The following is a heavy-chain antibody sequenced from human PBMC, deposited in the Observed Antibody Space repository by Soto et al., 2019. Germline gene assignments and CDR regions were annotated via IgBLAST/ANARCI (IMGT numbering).Heavy chain of an antibody. CDR3: ATCSGGSCSHDAFDI. D-gene: IGHD2-15*01. V-gene: IGHV1-69*02. CDR2: IIPILGIA. J-gene: IGHJ3*02. Sequence: GASLKVSCKASGGTFSSYTISWVRQAPGQGLEWMGRIIPILGIANYAQKFQGRVTITADKSTSTAYMELSSLRSEDTAVYYCATCSGGSCSHDAFDIWGQGTMVTVSS. CDR1: GGTFSSYT.